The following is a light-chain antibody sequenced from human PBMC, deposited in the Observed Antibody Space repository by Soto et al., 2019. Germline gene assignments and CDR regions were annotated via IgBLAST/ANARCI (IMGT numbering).Light chain of an antibody. CDR1: QSITNY. CDR2: SAS. V-gene: IGKV1-39*01. Sequence: DLQMTQSPSSLSASVGDRVTITCRASQSITNYLNWYQQKPGRAPKLLIYSASTLQSGVPSGFSGSGSGTDFTLTISSLQPEDSATYYCQQSSSTPFTFGPGTKVHVK. CDR3: QQSSSTPFT. J-gene: IGKJ3*01.